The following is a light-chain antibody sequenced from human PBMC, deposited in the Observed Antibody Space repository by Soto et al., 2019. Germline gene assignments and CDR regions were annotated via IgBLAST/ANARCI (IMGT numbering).Light chain of an antibody. CDR3: QQYMNCPPLT. V-gene: IGKV3-15*01. Sequence: EIVMTQSPATLSVSPGERVTLSCRASESISRNLAWYQQKPGQAPRPLIYGASSRDTGVPARFSGGGSGTEFTLTISSLQSEDSAVYFCQQYMNCPPLTSGPGTKVDV. CDR1: ESISRN. CDR2: GAS. J-gene: IGKJ3*01.